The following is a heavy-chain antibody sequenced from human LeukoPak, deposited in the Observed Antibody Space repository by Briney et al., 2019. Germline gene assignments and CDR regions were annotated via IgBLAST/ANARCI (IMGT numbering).Heavy chain of an antibody. CDR1: GFTVSSNY. Sequence: PGGSLRLSCAASGFTVSSNYMSWIRQPPGKGLEWIGSIYYSGSTYYNPSLKSRVTISVDTSKNQFSLKLSSVTAADTAVYYCARGDIVLMVYARNWYFDLWGRGTLVTVSS. J-gene: IGHJ2*01. D-gene: IGHD2-8*01. V-gene: IGHV4-39*01. CDR3: ARGDIVLMVYARNWYFDL. CDR2: IYYSGST.